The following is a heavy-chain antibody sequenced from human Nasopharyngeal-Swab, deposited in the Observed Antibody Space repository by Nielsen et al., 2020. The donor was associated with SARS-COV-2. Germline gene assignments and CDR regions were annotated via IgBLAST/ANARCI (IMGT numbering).Heavy chain of an antibody. V-gene: IGHV4-31*03. Sequence: SETLSLTCTVSGGSINSGDSCWSWIRQHPGKGLEWIGYIPYRGSTYYNPSLKSRVTISVDTSKNQVSLNLSSVTAADTAVYYCARDYRGAGYYYYGMDVWGQGTTATVSS. CDR3: ARDYRGAGYYYYGMDV. J-gene: IGHJ6*02. CDR1: GGSINSGDSC. D-gene: IGHD1-26*01. CDR2: IPYRGST.